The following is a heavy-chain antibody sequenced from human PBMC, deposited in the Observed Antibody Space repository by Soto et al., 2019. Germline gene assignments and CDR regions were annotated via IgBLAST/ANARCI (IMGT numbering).Heavy chain of an antibody. D-gene: IGHD6-13*01. Sequence: GGSLRLSCAASGFTFDDYAMHWVRQAPGKGLEWVSGISWNSGSIGYADSVKGRFTISRDNAKNSLYLQMNSLRAEDTALYYCAKGYSSSGTVYYGMDVWGQGTTVTSP. CDR1: GFTFDDYA. V-gene: IGHV3-9*01. J-gene: IGHJ6*02. CDR2: ISWNSGSI. CDR3: AKGYSSSGTVYYGMDV.